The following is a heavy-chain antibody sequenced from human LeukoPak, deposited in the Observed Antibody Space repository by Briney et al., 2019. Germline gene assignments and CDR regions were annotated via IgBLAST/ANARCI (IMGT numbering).Heavy chain of an antibody. Sequence: SETLSLPCTVSGGSISSSNYYWAWVRQPPGEGLEWIGCIYHMGDTYYNPSLKSRVSISIDTSKIQFSLKLSSVTAAHTAVYYCASQGDSSGYYRGFDPWGQGTLVTVSS. D-gene: IGHD3-22*01. CDR1: GGSISSSNYY. CDR3: ASQGDSSGYYRGFDP. CDR2: IYHMGDT. V-gene: IGHV4-39*01. J-gene: IGHJ5*02.